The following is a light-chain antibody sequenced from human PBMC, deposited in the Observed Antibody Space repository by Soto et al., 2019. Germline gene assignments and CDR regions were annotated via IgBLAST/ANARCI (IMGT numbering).Light chain of an antibody. V-gene: IGLV1-36*01. J-gene: IGLJ2*01. CDR1: NSNIGNNA. CDR2: YDD. CDR3: AAWDDSLSGVI. Sequence: QSVLTQPPSVSAAPRQRVTISCSGSNSNIGNNAVNWYQQLPGKAPKLLIYYDDLLPSGVSDRFSASKSGTSASLAISGLQSEDEADYYCAAWDDSLSGVIFGGGTKLTVL.